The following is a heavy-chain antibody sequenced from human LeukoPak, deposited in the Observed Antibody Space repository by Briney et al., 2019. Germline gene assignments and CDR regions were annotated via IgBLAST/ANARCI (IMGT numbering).Heavy chain of an antibody. V-gene: IGHV3-66*02. CDR3: ARDGVGGSLYYLDY. D-gene: IGHD1-26*01. Sequence: GGSLRLSCAASGFTVSTNYMSWVRQAPGKGLEWVSIIYSGGTTYYADSVKGRFTISRGNSKNTLYLQMNSLRAEDTAVYYCARDGVGGSLYYLDYWGQGTLVTVSS. J-gene: IGHJ4*02. CDR1: GFTVSTNY. CDR2: IYSGGTT.